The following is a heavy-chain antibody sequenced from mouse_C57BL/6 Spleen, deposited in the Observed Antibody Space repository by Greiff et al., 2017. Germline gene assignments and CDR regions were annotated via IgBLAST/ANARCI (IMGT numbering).Heavy chain of an antibody. CDR1: GFTFSDYG. V-gene: IGHV5-17*01. CDR3: ARGDYYGNYAMDY. J-gene: IGHJ4*01. D-gene: IGHD2-1*01. Sequence: EVKVVESGGGLVKPGGSLKLSCAASGFTFSDYGMHWVRQAPEKGLEWVAYISSGSSTIYYADTVKGRFTISRDNAKNTLFLQMTRLRSEDTAMYYCARGDYYGNYAMDYWGQGTSVTVSS. CDR2: ISSGSSTI.